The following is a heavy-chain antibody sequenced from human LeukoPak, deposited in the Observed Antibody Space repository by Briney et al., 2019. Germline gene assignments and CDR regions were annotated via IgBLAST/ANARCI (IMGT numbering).Heavy chain of an antibody. J-gene: IGHJ4*02. CDR2: ISGSGGST. V-gene: IGHV3-23*01. CDR1: EFTFSSYA. Sequence: PGGSLRLSCAASEFTFSSYAMSWVRQAPGKGLEWVSAISGSGGSTYYADSVKGRFTISRDNSKNTLYLQMNSLRAEDTAVYYCAKDRDYYDSSGSWWGQGTLVTVSS. D-gene: IGHD3-22*01. CDR3: AKDRDYYDSSGSW.